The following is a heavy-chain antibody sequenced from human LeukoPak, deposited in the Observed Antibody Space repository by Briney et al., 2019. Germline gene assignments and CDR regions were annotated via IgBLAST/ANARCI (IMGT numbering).Heavy chain of an antibody. J-gene: IGHJ4*02. CDR2: IYYSGST. Sequence: SETLSLTCTVSGGSISSYYWSWIWQPPGKGLEWIGYIYYSGSTNYNPSLKSRVTISVDTSKNQFSLKLTSVTAADTAVYYCARDGDSGWLDYWGQGTLVTVS. CDR1: GGSISSYY. D-gene: IGHD6-19*01. CDR3: ARDGDSGWLDY. V-gene: IGHV4-59*01.